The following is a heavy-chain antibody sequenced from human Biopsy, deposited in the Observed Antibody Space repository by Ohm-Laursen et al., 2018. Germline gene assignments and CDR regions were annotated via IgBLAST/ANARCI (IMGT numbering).Heavy chain of an antibody. V-gene: IGHV4-4*07. CDR1: GGSINSHH. J-gene: IGHJ4*02. D-gene: IGHD4-17*01. CDR2: VYISGGT. Sequence: SDTLSLTCTVSGGSINSHHWSWIRQPAGKGLEWIGSVYISGGTTYNPSLKSRVTMSLDTSKNQFSLRLRSVTAADTAVYYRARDSPSYADYPFDYWGQGTLVTVSS. CDR3: ARDSPSYADYPFDY.